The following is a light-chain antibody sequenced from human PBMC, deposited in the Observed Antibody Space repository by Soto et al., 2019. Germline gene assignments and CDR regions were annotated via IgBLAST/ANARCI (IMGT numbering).Light chain of an antibody. Sequence: DIQMTQSPSSLSASVGDRVTITCQASQDIDNYLNWYQQKPGKAPKLLIYDASNLETGVPSRFSGSGFGTDFTFTINSLQPEDIATYYCQQYESLPPTFGHGTRLEMK. J-gene: IGKJ5*01. V-gene: IGKV1-33*01. CDR1: QDIDNY. CDR3: QQYESLPPT. CDR2: DAS.